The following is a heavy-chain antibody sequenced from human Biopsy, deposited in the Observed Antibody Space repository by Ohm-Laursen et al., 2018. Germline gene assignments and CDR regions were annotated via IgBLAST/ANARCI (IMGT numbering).Heavy chain of an antibody. CDR3: ARGRSMDV. CDR1: GFTFSSSW. J-gene: IGHJ6*02. Sequence: SLRLSCTASGFTFSSSWMTWVRQAPGKGLEWMASIKEDGSEKFYVDSVKGLFTISRDNAQKSLYLQMNSLRVEDTAVHYCARGRSMDVWGQGTTVTVSS. V-gene: IGHV3-7*01. CDR2: IKEDGSEK.